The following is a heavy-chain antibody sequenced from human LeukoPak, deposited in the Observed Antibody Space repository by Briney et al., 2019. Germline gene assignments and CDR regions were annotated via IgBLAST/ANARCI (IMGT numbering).Heavy chain of an antibody. V-gene: IGHV3-15*01. Sequence: GGSLRLSCAASGFTFSNAWMSWVRQAPGKGLEWVGRIKSKTDGGTTDYAAPVKGRFTISRDDSKNTLYLQMNSLKTEDTAVYYCRFSGTPVVTPLDYWGQGTLVTVSS. J-gene: IGHJ4*02. CDR1: GFTFSNAW. D-gene: IGHD4-23*01. CDR2: IKSKTDGGTT. CDR3: RFSGTPVVTPLDY.